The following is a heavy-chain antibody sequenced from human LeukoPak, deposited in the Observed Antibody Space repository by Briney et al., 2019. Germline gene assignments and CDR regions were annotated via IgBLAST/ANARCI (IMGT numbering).Heavy chain of an antibody. V-gene: IGHV4-59*08. CDR2: IYYSGST. D-gene: IGHD2-15*01. CDR1: GGSISSYY. Sequence: PSETLSLTCIVSGGSISSYYWSWIRQPPGKGLEWIGYIYYSGSTNYNPSLKSRVTISVDTSKSQFSLKLSSVTAADTAVYYCARSIAQYQPGEIVVVVAASGWFDPWGQGTLVTVSS. J-gene: IGHJ5*02. CDR3: ARSIAQYQPGEIVVVVAASGWFDP.